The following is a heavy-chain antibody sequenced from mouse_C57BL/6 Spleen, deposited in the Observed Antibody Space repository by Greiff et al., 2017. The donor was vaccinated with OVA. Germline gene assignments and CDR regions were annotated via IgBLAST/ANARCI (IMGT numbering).Heavy chain of an antibody. CDR3: ESGWDGYDGFAY. V-gene: IGHV3-6*01. CDR1: GYSITSGYY. Sequence: VQLKESGPGLVKPSQSLSLTCSVTGYSITSGYYWNWIRQFPGNKLEWMGYISYDGSNNYNPSLKNRISITRGTSKNQFVLKLNSVTTEDTATYYCESGWDGYDGFAYWGQGTLVTVSA. D-gene: IGHD2-2*01. J-gene: IGHJ3*01. CDR2: ISYDGSN.